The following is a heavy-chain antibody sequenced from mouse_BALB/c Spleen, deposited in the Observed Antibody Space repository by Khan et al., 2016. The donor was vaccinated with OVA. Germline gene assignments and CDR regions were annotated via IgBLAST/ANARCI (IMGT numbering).Heavy chain of an antibody. CDR2: ISYSGDT. CDR1: GYSITSDYA. CDR3: ARVFTTVYFDY. Sequence: EVQLQESGPGLVKPSQSLSLTCTVTGYSITSDYAWNWIRQFPGNRLEWMGYISYSGDTNYNPSLKSRISITRETSKNQFFLQLNSVTTEDTATYYCARVFTTVYFDYWGQGTTLTVSS. D-gene: IGHD1-1*01. J-gene: IGHJ2*01. V-gene: IGHV3-2*02.